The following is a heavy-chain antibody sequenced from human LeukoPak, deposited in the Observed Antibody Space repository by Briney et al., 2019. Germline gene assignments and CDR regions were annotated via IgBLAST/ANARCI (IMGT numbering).Heavy chain of an antibody. Sequence: SETLSLTCTVSGVSISSYYWSWVRQPPGKGLEWVGYIYYSGSTNYNPSLKSRVTISVDTSKNQFSLKLSSVTAADTAVYYCARVTYDSSGYPFDYWGQGTLVTVSS. CDR3: ARVTYDSSGYPFDY. CDR2: IYYSGST. CDR1: GVSISSYY. J-gene: IGHJ4*02. D-gene: IGHD3-22*01. V-gene: IGHV4-59*01.